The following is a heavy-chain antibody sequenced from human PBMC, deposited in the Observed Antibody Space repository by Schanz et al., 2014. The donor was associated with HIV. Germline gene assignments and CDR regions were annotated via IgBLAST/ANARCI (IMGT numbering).Heavy chain of an antibody. CDR3: VVGHNHDF. V-gene: IGHV4-59*01. D-gene: IGHD1-1*01. Sequence: QVQLQESGPGLVKPSETLSLTCNVSGASISGYYCTWIRQPPGKGLEWIGYMYYGSGTNYNPTLKNRVTIVGDTSKNQFSLKLTSSTAADKAVYYCVVGHNHDFWGQGTLVAVSS. CDR1: GASISGYY. J-gene: IGHJ4*02. CDR2: MYYGSGT.